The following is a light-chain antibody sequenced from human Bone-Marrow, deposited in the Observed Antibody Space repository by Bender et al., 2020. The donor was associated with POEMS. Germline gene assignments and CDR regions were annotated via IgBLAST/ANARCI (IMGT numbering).Light chain of an antibody. V-gene: IGLV3-25*03. CDR1: VVAKKY. CDR2: EDN. J-gene: IGLJ3*02. CDR3: LSPDSSATYRV. Sequence: SYELTQPSSVSVSPGQTARITCSGDVVAKKYVRWFQQRPGQAPVVVIYEDNERPSGIPERFSGSSSGTTVTLTISGVQAEDEADYYCLSPDSSATYRVFGGGTKLTVL.